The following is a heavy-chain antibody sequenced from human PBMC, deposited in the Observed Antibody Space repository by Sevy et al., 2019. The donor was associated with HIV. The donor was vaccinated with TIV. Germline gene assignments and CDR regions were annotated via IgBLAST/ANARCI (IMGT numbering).Heavy chain of an antibody. Sequence: ASVKVSCKASGYTFTGYYMHWVRQAPGQGLEWMGWINPNSGDTNYAQKFQGRVTMTRDTSISVVYMELSRLRSVESAVFYWARDDFAVRGVTGAPFDYWGQGTLVTVSS. J-gene: IGHJ4*02. CDR2: INPNSGDT. V-gene: IGHV1-2*02. CDR1: GYTFTGYY. CDR3: ARDDFAVRGVTGAPFDY. D-gene: IGHD3-10*01.